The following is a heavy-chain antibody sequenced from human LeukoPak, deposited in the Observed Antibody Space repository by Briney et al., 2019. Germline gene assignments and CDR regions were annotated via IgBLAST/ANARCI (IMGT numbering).Heavy chain of an antibody. CDR2: ISGSGGST. CDR3: ARGYSGSYRIDY. CDR1: GFTFSSYA. D-gene: IGHD1-26*01. Sequence: GGSLRLSCAASGFTFSSYAMSWVRQAPGKGLEWVSAISGSGGSTYYADSVKGRFTISRDNAKNTLYLQMNSLRAEDTALYYCARGYSGSYRIDYWGQGTLVTVSS. J-gene: IGHJ4*02. V-gene: IGHV3-23*01.